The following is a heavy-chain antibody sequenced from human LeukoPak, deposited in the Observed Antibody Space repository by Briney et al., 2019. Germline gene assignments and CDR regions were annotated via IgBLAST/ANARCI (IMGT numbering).Heavy chain of an antibody. CDR2: ISGSGGST. CDR1: GFTFRTYA. CDR3: AKGAYYDISTGASDY. J-gene: IGHJ4*02. D-gene: IGHD3-9*01. Sequence: HPGGSLRLSCAASGFTFRTYAMSWVRQAPGKGLEWVSGISGSGGSTYYADSVKGRFTISRDNAKNTLYLQMSSLRAEDTAVYYCAKGAYYDISTGASDYWGQGTLVTVSP. V-gene: IGHV3-23*01.